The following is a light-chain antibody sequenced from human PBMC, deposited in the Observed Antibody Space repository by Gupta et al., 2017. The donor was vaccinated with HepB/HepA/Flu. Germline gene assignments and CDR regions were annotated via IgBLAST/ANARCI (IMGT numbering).Light chain of an antibody. V-gene: IGKV3-15*01. CDR1: QSVAGD. J-gene: IGKJ4*01. CDR2: GAS. CDR3: QYDYTWPFS. Sequence: IVMTQSPATLSVSPGESATFSCRASQSVAGDIAWYQHRPGQAPSVLIYGASTRDTGLPARIGGRWSGTYFTLTITRLPSEDSVVYYWQYDYTWPFSFGGGTKV.